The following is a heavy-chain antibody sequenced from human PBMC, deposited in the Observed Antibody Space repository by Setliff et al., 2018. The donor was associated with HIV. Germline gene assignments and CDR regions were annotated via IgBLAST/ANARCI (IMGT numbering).Heavy chain of an antibody. J-gene: IGHJ4*02. Sequence: SETLSLTCDVSGFSISSRYYWGWIRQSPGKGLEWIGNIYHTGSSYYNPSLNDRATITLDTSKNQFSPKLNSVTAADTAVYYCARDVLDLVISVYGFWGQGIPVTVSS. CDR3: ARDVLDLVISVYGF. V-gene: IGHV4-38-2*02. CDR2: IYHTGSS. CDR1: GFSISSRYY. D-gene: IGHD3-22*01.